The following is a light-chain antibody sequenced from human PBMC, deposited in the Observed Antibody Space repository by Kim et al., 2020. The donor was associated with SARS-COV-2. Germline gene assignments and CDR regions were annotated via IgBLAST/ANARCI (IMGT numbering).Light chain of an antibody. Sequence: QAGLTKPPSVSKDLRQTATLTCTGNRNNVGNQGAAWLQQHQGHHPKLLSYRNNNRPSGISERLSASRSGNTASLTITGLQPEDEADYYCSAWDSSLSAWVFGGGTQLTVL. J-gene: IGLJ3*02. CDR1: RNNVGNQG. CDR3: SAWDSSLSAWV. CDR2: RNN. V-gene: IGLV10-54*01.